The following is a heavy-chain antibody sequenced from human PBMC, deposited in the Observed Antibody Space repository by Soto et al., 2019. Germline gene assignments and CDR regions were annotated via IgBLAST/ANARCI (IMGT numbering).Heavy chain of an antibody. CDR1: GFTFDDYV. CDR3: AKSMTTVTTSRDFDY. CDR2: ISWNSGSI. Sequence: EVQLVESGGGLVQPGRSLRLSCAASGFTFDDYVMHWVRQAPGKGLEWVSGISWNSGSIGYADSVKGRFTISRDNAKNSLYLQMNSLRAEDTALYYCAKSMTTVTTSRDFDYWGQGTLVTVSS. D-gene: IGHD4-17*01. J-gene: IGHJ4*02. V-gene: IGHV3-9*01.